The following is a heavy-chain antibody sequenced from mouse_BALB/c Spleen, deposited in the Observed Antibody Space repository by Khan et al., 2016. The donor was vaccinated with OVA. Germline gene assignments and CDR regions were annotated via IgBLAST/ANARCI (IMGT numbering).Heavy chain of an antibody. V-gene: IGHV1-4*01. CDR3: ARDGCYCRNYGWFDY. CDR2: INPNNGYT. CDR1: GYTFTSYT. J-gene: IGHJ3*01. D-gene: IGHD2-5*01. Sequence: QVQLQQSGAELARPGASVKMSCKASGYTFTSYTIHWIKLRPGQGLEWIGYINPNNGYTNYNQKFKDKATLTADKSSTTAYMQLSSLTSDDSAVYNCARDGCYCRNYGWFDYWGLGTLVTVSA.